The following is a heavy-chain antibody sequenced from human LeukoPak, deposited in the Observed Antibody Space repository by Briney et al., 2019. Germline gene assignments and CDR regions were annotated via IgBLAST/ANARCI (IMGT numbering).Heavy chain of an antibody. V-gene: IGHV3-21*01. CDR1: GFTFSSYA. J-gene: IGHJ4*02. Sequence: GGSLRLSCAASGFTFSSYAMSWVRQAPGKGLEWVSSISSSSSYIYYADSVKGRFTISRDNAKNSLYLQMNSLRAEDTAVYYCARDGGYEGDYWGQGTLVTVSS. CDR3: ARDGGYEGDY. CDR2: ISSSSSYI. D-gene: IGHD5-12*01.